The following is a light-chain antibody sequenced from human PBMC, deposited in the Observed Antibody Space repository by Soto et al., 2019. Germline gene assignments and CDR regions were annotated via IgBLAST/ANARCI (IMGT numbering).Light chain of an antibody. Sequence: QSVLTQPASVSGSPGQSITISCTGTSSDVGGYNYVSWYQQHPGKAPKLMIYDVSNQPSGVSNRFSGSKASNTASLTISGIQAEDEADYYCSSYTSSSVYVFGTGTKVTV. CDR3: SSYTSSSVYV. CDR1: SSDVGGYNY. V-gene: IGLV2-14*01. J-gene: IGLJ1*01. CDR2: DVS.